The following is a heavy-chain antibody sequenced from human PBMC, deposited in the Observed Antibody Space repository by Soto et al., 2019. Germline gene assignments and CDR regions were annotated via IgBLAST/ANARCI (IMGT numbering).Heavy chain of an antibody. CDR2: IYYSGST. CDR3: ARLNYYDSSGYYYGYYFDY. D-gene: IGHD3-22*01. V-gene: IGHV4-39*01. Sequence: PSETLSLTCTVSGGSISSSSYYWGWIRQPPGKGLEWIGSIYYSGSTYYNPSLKRRVTISVDTSKNQFSLKLSSVTAADTAVYYCARLNYYDSSGYYYGYYFDYWGQGTLVTVSS. CDR1: GGSISSSSYY. J-gene: IGHJ4*02.